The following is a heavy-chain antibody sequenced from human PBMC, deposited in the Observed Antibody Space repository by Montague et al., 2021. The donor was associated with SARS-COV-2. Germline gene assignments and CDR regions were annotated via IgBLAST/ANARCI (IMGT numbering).Heavy chain of an antibody. Sequence: CAISGDSVSSNSVAWRWNRQSPSRGLEWLGRPYYRSKWYSDYAPXVRGRLTVNPDASKNEFSLELNYVTPEDTAVYYCVRYSGWFYFDFWGQGTLVTVSS. CDR3: VRYSGWFYFDF. D-gene: IGHD6-19*01. J-gene: IGHJ4*02. CDR2: PYYRSKWYS. CDR1: GDSVSSNSVA. V-gene: IGHV6-1*01.